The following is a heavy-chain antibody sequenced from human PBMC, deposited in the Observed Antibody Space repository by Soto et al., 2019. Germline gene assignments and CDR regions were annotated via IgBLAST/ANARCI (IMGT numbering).Heavy chain of an antibody. CDR3: ARFGCSSTSCYAYYYYMDG. D-gene: IGHD2-2*01. V-gene: IGHV5-51*01. CDR2: IYPGDSDT. CDR1: GYSFTSYW. Sequence: PGESLKISCKGSGYSFTSYWIGWVRQMPGKGLEWMGIIYPGDSDTRYSPSFQGQVTISADKSISTAYLQWSSLKASDTAMYYCARFGCSSTSCYAYYYYMDGWGKGTTVTVSS. J-gene: IGHJ6*03.